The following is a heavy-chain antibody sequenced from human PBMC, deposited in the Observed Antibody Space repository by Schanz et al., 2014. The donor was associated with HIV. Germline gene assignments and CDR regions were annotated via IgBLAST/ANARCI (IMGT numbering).Heavy chain of an antibody. CDR2: INPNSGAT. CDR1: GDTFTDSY. J-gene: IGHJ3*02. V-gene: IGHV1-2*02. D-gene: IGHD1-1*01. Sequence: QVLLVQSGAEVKKPGASVKVSCKASGDTFTDSYIHWVRQAPGQGLEWMGWINPNSGATTYAQKFQGKVTMTRDTSISTAYMDLSRLRSDDTAVYYCARHNYRLNFDIWGQGTMVTVSS. CDR3: ARHNYRLNFDI.